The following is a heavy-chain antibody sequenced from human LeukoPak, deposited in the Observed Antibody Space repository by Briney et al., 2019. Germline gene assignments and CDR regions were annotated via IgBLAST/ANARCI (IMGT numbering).Heavy chain of an antibody. CDR3: ARSISGSSTYYYYGMDV. D-gene: IGHD1-26*01. CDR2: ISAYNGNT. Sequence: ASVKVSCKASGYTFTSYGISWVRQAPGQGLEWMGWISAYNGNTNYAQKLQGRVTMTTDTSTSTAYMELGSLRSDDTAVYYCARSISGSSTYYYYGMDVWGQGTTVTVSS. CDR1: GYTFTSYG. J-gene: IGHJ6*02. V-gene: IGHV1-18*01.